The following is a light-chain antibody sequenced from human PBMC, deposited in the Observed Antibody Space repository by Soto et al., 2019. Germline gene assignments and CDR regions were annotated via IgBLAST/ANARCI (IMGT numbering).Light chain of an antibody. CDR2: ETS. V-gene: IGKV3-20*01. J-gene: IGKJ4*01. Sequence: EVVLTQSPGALSMYTGERATLSCRASQSVDSSYFAWYQQRPGQAPRLLISETSTRATGIPDRFSGSGSGTDFTLTVSRLEPEDFAVYFCQQYGSYPLTFGGGTKVDI. CDR3: QQYGSYPLT. CDR1: QSVDSSY.